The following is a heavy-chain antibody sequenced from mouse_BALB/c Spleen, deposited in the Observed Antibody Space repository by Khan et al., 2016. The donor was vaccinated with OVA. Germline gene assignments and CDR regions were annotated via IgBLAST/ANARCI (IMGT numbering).Heavy chain of an antibody. V-gene: IGHV2-6-7*01. Sequence: QMQLEESGPGLVAPSQSLSITCTVSGFSLTGYGVNWVRQPPGKGLEWLGMIWGEGSTVYNSALKSRLSISKDNSKSHVLLQTNSLQTDDTARYYCARDRGLGRAMDYWGQGTSVTVSS. CDR1: GFSLTGYG. CDR2: IWGEGST. CDR3: ARDRGLGRAMDY. J-gene: IGHJ4*01. D-gene: IGHD4-1*01.